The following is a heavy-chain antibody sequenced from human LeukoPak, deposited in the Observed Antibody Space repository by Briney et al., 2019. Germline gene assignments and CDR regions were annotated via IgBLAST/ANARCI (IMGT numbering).Heavy chain of an antibody. V-gene: IGHV3-11*01. J-gene: IGHJ6*02. Sequence: GGSLRLSCAASGFTFSDYYMSWIRQAPGKGLEWVSYISSSGSTIYYADSVKGRFTISRDDAKNSLYLQMNSLRAEDTAVYYCARDHGDYGYYYYGMDVWGQGTTVTVSS. D-gene: IGHD4-17*01. CDR2: ISSSGSTI. CDR3: ARDHGDYGYYYYGMDV. CDR1: GFTFSDYY.